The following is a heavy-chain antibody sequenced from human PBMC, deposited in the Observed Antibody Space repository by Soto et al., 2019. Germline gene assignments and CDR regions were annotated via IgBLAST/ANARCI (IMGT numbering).Heavy chain of an antibody. D-gene: IGHD3-9*01. CDR1: GASITGYY. J-gene: IGHJ3*02. CDR2: IYYSGIS. Sequence: SDTLSLTCTVSGASITGYYWSWIRQPPGKGLEWVGHIYYSGISNYNPSLNSRVTMSVDTSKNQFSLNQTSLNAADTAVYYCARNYDVLTGQERAFDIWGQGTMVT. CDR3: ARNYDVLTGQERAFDI. V-gene: IGHV4-59*01.